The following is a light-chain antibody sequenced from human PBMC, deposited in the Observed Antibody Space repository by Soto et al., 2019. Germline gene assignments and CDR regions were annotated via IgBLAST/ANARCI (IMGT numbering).Light chain of an antibody. CDR1: SSNIGAGYD. CDR2: GNG. J-gene: IGLJ1*01. Sequence: QSVLTQPPSVSGAPGQRVTISCTGSSSNIGAGYDVHWYQQLPGTAPKLLIYGNGNRHSGVTDRFSGSKSGTSASLAITGLQAEDEADYYCQSYDSSRSGSEVFGTGTKLTVL. V-gene: IGLV1-40*01. CDR3: QSYDSSRSGSEV.